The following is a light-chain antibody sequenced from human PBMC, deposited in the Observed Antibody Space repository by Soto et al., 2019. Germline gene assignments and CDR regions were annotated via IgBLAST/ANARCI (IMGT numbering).Light chain of an antibody. Sequence: DIQMTQSPSSLSASVGDRVTITCRASQSIGRFLNWYQQKPGKAPALLIYAASSLQSGVPSRFSGSGSGTDFTLTISSLQSEDSAVYYCQQYNNWPPITFGQGTRLEIK. CDR1: QSIGRF. CDR2: AAS. CDR3: QQYNNWPPIT. J-gene: IGKJ5*01. V-gene: IGKV1-39*01.